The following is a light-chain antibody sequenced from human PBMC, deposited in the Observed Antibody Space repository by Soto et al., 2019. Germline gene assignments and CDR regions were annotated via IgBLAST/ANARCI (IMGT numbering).Light chain of an antibody. CDR3: QAWDNSLV. J-gene: IGLJ2*01. V-gene: IGLV3-1*01. Sequence: SYELTQPPSVSVSPGQTASITCSGDKLGDKYACWYQQKPGQSPVLVIYQDSKRPSGIPERFSGSNSGNTATLTISGTQAMDEADYYGQAWDNSLVFGGGTKRTVL. CDR2: QDS. CDR1: KLGDKY.